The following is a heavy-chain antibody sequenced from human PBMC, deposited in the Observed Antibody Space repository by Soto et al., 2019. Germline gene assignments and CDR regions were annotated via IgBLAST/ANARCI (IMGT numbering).Heavy chain of an antibody. CDR3: ASRGYSSGWTFDY. Sequence: PSPALSVTCSVSGGSISSSSDYSGWIRQTPGKGLEWIGSIYYSWSTYYNPSLKSRVTISVDTSKNQFSLKLTSVTAADTAVYYCASRGYSSGWTFDYWGQGTLVTVSS. J-gene: IGHJ4*02. CDR2: IYYSWST. CDR1: GGSISSSSDY. D-gene: IGHD6-19*01. V-gene: IGHV4-39*01.